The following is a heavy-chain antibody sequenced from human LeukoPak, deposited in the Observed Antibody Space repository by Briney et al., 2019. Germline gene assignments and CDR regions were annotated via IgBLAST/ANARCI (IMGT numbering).Heavy chain of an antibody. CDR1: GFTFSSYG. Sequence: GGSLRLSCAASGFTFSSYGMHWVRQAPGKGLEWVAVISYDGSNKYYADSVKGRFTISGDNSKNTLYLQMNSLRAEDTAVYYCARDYGGDYWGQGTLVTVSS. CDR2: ISYDGSNK. D-gene: IGHD4-23*01. CDR3: ARDYGGDY. V-gene: IGHV3-30*03. J-gene: IGHJ4*02.